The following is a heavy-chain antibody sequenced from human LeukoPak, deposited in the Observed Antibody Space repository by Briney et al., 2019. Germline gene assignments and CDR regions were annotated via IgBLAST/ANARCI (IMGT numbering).Heavy chain of an antibody. D-gene: IGHD5-12*01. V-gene: IGHV4-59*01. Sequence: SETLSLTCTVSGDSITNYYWSWYRQPPGQGLEWIGYIYYSGNTNYNPSLKSRVTISVDKSKNQFSLKLRSVTAADTAVYYCARVDVVTTTSRTFDPWGQGTLVTVSS. CDR1: GDSITNYY. J-gene: IGHJ5*02. CDR3: ARVDVVTTTSRTFDP. CDR2: IYYSGNT.